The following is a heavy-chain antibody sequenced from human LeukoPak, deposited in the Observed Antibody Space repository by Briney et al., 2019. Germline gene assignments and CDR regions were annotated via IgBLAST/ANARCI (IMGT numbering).Heavy chain of an antibody. Sequence: GGSLRLSCAASGFTFSSYAMSWVRQSPRKGLEWVSAISDSTDNTYYADSVKGRFTISRDNSKNTLYLQMNSLRSEDTAVYYCAADSSRDYFDYWGQGTLVTVSS. CDR3: AADSSRDYFDY. J-gene: IGHJ4*02. CDR1: GFTFSSYA. V-gene: IGHV3-23*01. CDR2: ISDSTDNT. D-gene: IGHD3-22*01.